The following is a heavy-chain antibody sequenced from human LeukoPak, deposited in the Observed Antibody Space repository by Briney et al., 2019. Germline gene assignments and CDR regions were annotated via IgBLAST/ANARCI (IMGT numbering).Heavy chain of an antibody. J-gene: IGHJ6*02. CDR3: SKETSTFLDSSTYHGMDV. D-gene: IGHD3-3*01. CDR2: IKRKSDSGTT. CDR1: GLTLTTAW. Sequence: PGGSLRLSCAASGLTLTTAWISWVRQAPGKGLEWVGLIKRKSDSGTTDYAAPVKGRFTISRDDSKNTLYLQMNSLKTEDTAVYYCSKETSTFLDSSTYHGMDVWGQGTTVTVSS. V-gene: IGHV3-15*01.